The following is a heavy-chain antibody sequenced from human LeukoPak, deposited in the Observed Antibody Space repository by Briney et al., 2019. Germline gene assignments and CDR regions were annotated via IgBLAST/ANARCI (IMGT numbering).Heavy chain of an antibody. D-gene: IGHD1-1*01. CDR1: GDSVSSNSAA. V-gene: IGHV6-1*01. CDR3: ARVNAGVFDY. Sequence: SQTLSLTCAISGDSVSSNSAAWNWIRQSPSRGLEWLGRTYYTSKWYSEYALSVKGRITVNPDTSKNQFSLQLSSVTPEDRAVYYCARVNAGVFDYWGQGTLVTVSS. J-gene: IGHJ4*02. CDR2: TYYTSKWYS.